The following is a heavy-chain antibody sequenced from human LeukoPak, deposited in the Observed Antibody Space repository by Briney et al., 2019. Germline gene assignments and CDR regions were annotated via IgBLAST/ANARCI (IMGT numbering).Heavy chain of an antibody. CDR1: GFTFSNYW. Sequence: GGFLRLSCAASGFTSGFTFSNYWMSWVRQAPGKGLEWVANIKEDGSAEFYVDSVKGRFTISRDNAKNSLYLQMNSLRAEDTAVYYCATSRDAPMETGGQGTLVTVSS. D-gene: IGHD5-18*01. J-gene: IGHJ4*02. V-gene: IGHV3-7*01. CDR3: ATSRDAPMET. CDR2: IKEDGSAE.